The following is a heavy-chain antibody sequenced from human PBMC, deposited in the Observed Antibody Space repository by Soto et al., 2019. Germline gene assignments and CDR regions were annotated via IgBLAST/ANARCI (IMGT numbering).Heavy chain of an antibody. CDR2: VHISGHS. Sequence: QVHLQESGPGLVAPSGTLSLTCTLSGGSVRAPDWWNWVRQSPDKGLEWIAEVHISGHSNYKPSRRSRVSVSIDSSKNQFYLNLNSVTAADTAIYYCARVRQGCSANNCHFDPWGQGTQVTISS. J-gene: IGHJ5*01. CDR1: GGSVRAPDW. V-gene: IGHV4-4*02. D-gene: IGHD1-1*01. CDR3: ARVRQGCSANNCHFDP.